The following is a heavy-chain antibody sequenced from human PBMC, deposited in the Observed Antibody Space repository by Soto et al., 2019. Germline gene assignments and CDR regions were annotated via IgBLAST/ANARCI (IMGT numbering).Heavy chain of an antibody. D-gene: IGHD4-17*01. Sequence: PSETLSLTCNVSGGSIRSYYWNWIRQAPGKTLEWIGDAYYSGSANYNPSLKSRATISVDISKNQFSLKLNSVTAADTAVYYCARHVEGDDYGDPGWFDPWGQGTLVTVSS. V-gene: IGHV4-59*01. J-gene: IGHJ5*02. CDR2: AYYSGSA. CDR3: ARHVEGDDYGDPGWFDP. CDR1: GGSIRSYY.